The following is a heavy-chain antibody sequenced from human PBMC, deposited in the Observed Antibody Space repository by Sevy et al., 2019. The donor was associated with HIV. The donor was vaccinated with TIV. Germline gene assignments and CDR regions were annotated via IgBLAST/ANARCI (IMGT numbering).Heavy chain of an antibody. D-gene: IGHD1-26*01. V-gene: IGHV3-48*03. Sequence: GGSLRLSCAAPGFTFNIFEMNWVRQAPGKGLEWVSYINSIGDTIYYAHSVKGRFTISRDNAENSVYLQMNSLRVEDTAIYYCARDQMGSTIGLDYWGQGTLVTVSS. J-gene: IGHJ4*02. CDR2: INSIGDTI. CDR3: ARDQMGSTIGLDY. CDR1: GFTFNIFE.